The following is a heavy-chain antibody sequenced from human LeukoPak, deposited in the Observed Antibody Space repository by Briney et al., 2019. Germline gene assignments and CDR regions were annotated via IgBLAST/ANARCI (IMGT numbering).Heavy chain of an antibody. V-gene: IGHV3-21*01. D-gene: IGHD3-3*01. CDR1: GFTFSSYS. Sequence: GGSLRLSCAASGFTFSSYSMNWVRQAPGKGLEWVSSISSSSSYIYYTDSVKGRFTISRDNAKNSLYLQMNSLRAEDTAVYYYARDSLWSDNYYWGQGTWSPSPQ. CDR2: ISSSSSYI. J-gene: IGHJ4*02. CDR3: ARDSLWSDNYY.